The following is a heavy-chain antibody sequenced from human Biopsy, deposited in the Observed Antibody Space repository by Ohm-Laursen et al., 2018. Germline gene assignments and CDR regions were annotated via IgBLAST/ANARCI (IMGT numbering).Heavy chain of an antibody. D-gene: IGHD5-12*01. V-gene: IGHV4-31*03. J-gene: IGHJ4*02. CDR1: GDSISSGGNY. CDR3: ARADMVTTIVDY. CDR2: IYHTGST. Sequence: TLSLTCTVSGDSISSGGNYWSWIRQFPGKGLEWIAYIYHTGSTYYNPSLKSRLSIAIDTSKNQFSVSLRSVTAADTAVYDCARADMVTTIVDYWGQGTLVTVSS.